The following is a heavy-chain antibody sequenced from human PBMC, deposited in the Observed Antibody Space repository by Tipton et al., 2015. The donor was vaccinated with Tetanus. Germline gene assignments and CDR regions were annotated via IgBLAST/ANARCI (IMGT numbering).Heavy chain of an antibody. V-gene: IGHV3-7*01. Sequence: SGFTFSSQWMSWVRQAPGKGLEWVANIKQDGTDYRYVDSVKGRFTISRDNAKNSLYLQMNSLRAEDTAVYYCASGSALDYWGQGTLVTVSS. J-gene: IGHJ4*02. CDR3: ASGSALDY. D-gene: IGHD6-25*01. CDR1: GFTFSSQW. CDR2: IKQDGTDY.